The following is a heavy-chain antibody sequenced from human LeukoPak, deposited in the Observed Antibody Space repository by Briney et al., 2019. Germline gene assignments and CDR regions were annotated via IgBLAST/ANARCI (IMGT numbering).Heavy chain of an antibody. CDR2: IYYSGST. D-gene: IGHD2-2*01. CDR3: ARPYCSSTSCYLGNDAFDI. J-gene: IGHJ3*02. V-gene: IGHV4-59*12. CDR1: GGSISSYY. Sequence: SETLSLTCTVSGGSISSYYWSWIRQPPGKGLEWIGYIYYSGSTYYNPSLKSRVTISVDTSKNQFSLKLSSVTAADTAVYYCARPYCSSTSCYLGNDAFDIWGQGTMVTVSS.